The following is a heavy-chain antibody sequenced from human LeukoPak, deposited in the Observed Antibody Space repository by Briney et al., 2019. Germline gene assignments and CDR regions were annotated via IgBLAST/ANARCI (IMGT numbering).Heavy chain of an antibody. CDR1: GLTFSSYT. J-gene: IGHJ4*02. D-gene: IGHD5-12*01. V-gene: IGHV3-30-3*01. Sequence: GRSLRLSCAASGLTFSSYTMHWVRRAPGKGLEWVALISYDGSNKYYVDSVKGRFTISRDNSKNTLYLQMNSLRVEDTAVYYCARSRGVSGYDFAYWGQGTLVTVSS. CDR3: ARSRGVSGYDFAY. CDR2: ISYDGSNK.